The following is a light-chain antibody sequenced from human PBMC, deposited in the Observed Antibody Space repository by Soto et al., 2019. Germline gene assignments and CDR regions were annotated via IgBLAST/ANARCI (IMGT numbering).Light chain of an antibody. CDR1: QSVSSTY. Sequence: EIVLTQSPGTLSLSPGERATLSCRASQSVSSTYLAWYQQKPGQAPRLLIYGASSRATGIPDRFSGGGSGTDFTLTISRVEPEDFAVYYCQQCGSSPWTFGQGTEVEIK. CDR2: GAS. J-gene: IGKJ1*01. CDR3: QQCGSSPWT. V-gene: IGKV3-20*01.